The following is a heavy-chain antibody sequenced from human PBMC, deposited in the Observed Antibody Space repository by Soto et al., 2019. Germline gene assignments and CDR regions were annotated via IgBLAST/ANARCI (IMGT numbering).Heavy chain of an antibody. J-gene: IGHJ4*02. D-gene: IGHD2-2*01. CDR1: GFTFSSYG. V-gene: IGHV3-30*18. Sequence: GGSLRLSCASSGFTFSSYGMHWVRQAPGKGLEWVAVISYDGSNKYYADSVKGRFTISRDNSKNTLYLQMNSLRAEDTAVYYCAKGGRYCSSTSCHRPQEWGQGTLVTVSS. CDR3: AKGGRYCSSTSCHRPQE. CDR2: ISYDGSNK.